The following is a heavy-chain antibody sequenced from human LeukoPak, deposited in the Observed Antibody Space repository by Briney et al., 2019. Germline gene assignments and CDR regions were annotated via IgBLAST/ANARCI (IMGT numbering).Heavy chain of an antibody. CDR3: ATSSMGIAVAGKTRRYYYYGMDV. D-gene: IGHD6-19*01. J-gene: IGHJ6*02. CDR1: GFTFSSYS. Sequence: GGSLRLSCPASGFTFSSYSMNWVRQAPGKGLEWVSSISSSSSYIYYADSVKGRFTIYRDNAKNSLYLQMNSLRAEDTAVYYCATSSMGIAVAGKTRRYYYYGMDVWGQGTTVTVSS. CDR2: ISSSSSYI. V-gene: IGHV3-21*01.